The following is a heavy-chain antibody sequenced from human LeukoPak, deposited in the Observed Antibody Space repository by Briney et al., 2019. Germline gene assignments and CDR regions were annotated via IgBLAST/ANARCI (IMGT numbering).Heavy chain of an antibody. J-gene: IGHJ4*02. CDR2: IKEDGSEK. D-gene: IGHD6-13*01. CDR1: GFTFSSYW. V-gene: IGHV3-7*01. CDR3: ARDGIRGSSWHRYFDY. Sequence: PGGSLRLSCVASGFTFSSYWMSWVRQAPGKGLEWVANIKEDGSEKYYVDSVKGRFTISRDNAKNSLYLQMNSLRAEDTAVYYCARDGIRGSSWHRYFDYWGQGTLVTVSS.